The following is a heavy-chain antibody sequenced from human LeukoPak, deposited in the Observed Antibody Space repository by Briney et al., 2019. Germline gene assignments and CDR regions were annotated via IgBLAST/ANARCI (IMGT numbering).Heavy chain of an antibody. Sequence: PGGSLRLSCAASGFTFSRHWMYWVRQAPGKGLVWVSRINSDGSSTNYADSVKGRFTISRDNAKNTLYRQMNSLRAEDTAVYYCARGLGYPDDYWGQGTLVIVSS. CDR2: INSDGSST. V-gene: IGHV3-74*01. J-gene: IGHJ4*02. CDR3: ARGLGYPDDY. CDR1: GFTFSRHW. D-gene: IGHD5-12*01.